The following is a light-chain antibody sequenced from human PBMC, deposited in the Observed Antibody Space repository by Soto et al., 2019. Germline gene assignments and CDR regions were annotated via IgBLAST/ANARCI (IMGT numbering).Light chain of an antibody. J-gene: IGLJ1*01. V-gene: IGLV2-14*03. CDR2: DVT. CDR1: SSDVGGYNY. Sequence: QSALTQPASVSASPGQSITISCTGTSSDVGGYNYVSWYQHQPGKAPKLIIYDVTYRPSGVSNRFSASKSGTTASLTISGLQGEDEADYYCSSYTKSSTLYVFGTGTKRTV. CDR3: SSYTKSSTLYV.